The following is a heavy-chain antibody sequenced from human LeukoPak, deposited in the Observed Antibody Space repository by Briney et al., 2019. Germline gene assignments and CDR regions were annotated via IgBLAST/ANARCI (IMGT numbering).Heavy chain of an antibody. V-gene: IGHV3-33*06. CDR2: IWYDGSNK. Sequence: PGGSLRLSCAASGFTLSNYGMHWVRQAPGKGLEWVAVIWYDGSNKHYADSVRGRFTISRDTSKNTLYLQMNSLRAEETAVYYCAKSQPGGGDYFDYWGQGTLVAVSS. J-gene: IGHJ4*02. CDR1: GFTLSNYG. D-gene: IGHD3-10*01. CDR3: AKSQPGGGDYFDY.